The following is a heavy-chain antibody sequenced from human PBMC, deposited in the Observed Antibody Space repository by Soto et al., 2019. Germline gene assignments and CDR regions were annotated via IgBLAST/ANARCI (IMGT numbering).Heavy chain of an antibody. J-gene: IGHJ4*02. Sequence: SETLSLTCAVYGGSFRGHYWSWIRQPPGKGLQWIGEINHSGSTNYNPSLKSRVTISVDTSKNQFSLKLSSVTAADTAVYYCAGTPCSGGSCRLLDYWGQGILVT. CDR2: INHSGST. V-gene: IGHV4-34*01. D-gene: IGHD2-15*01. CDR3: AGTPCSGGSCRLLDY. CDR1: GGSFRGHY.